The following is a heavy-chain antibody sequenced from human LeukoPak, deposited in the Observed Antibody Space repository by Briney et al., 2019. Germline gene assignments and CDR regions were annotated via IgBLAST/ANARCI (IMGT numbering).Heavy chain of an antibody. D-gene: IGHD3-22*01. CDR2: INPNSGGT. J-gene: IGHJ4*02. CDR3: AILHYDSSGYYQSFDY. CDR1: GYTFTGYY. V-gene: IGHV1-2*02. Sequence: ASVKVSCKASGYTFTGYYLHWGRQAPGQGLEWMGWINPNSGGTNYAQKFQGRVTMTRDTSISTAYMELSRLRSDDTAVYYCAILHYDSSGYYQSFDYWGQGTLVTVSS.